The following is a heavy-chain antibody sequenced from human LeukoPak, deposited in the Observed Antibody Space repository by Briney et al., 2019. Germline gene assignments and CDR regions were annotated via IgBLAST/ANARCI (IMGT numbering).Heavy chain of an antibody. CDR2: ISGSGGST. Sequence: GGSLRLSCAASGFTFSSYAMSWVRQAPGKGLEWVSAISGSGGSTYYADSVKGRFTISRDNSKNTLYLQMNGLRAEDTAVYYCARDSSSGWYHGDWGQGTLVTVSS. V-gene: IGHV3-23*01. CDR1: GFTFSSYA. J-gene: IGHJ4*02. D-gene: IGHD6-19*01. CDR3: ARDSSSGWYHGD.